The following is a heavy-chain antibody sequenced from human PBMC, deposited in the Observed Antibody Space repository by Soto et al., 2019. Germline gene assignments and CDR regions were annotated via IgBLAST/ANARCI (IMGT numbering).Heavy chain of an antibody. Sequence: SETLSLTCAVSGYSISSGYYWGWVRQPPGKGLEWIGSIHHTGSTYYNPSLKSRVTISVDTSKNQFSLKLSSVTAADTAVYYCTRDLGEKSMAYWGQGTLVTVSS. CDR2: IHHTGST. CDR3: TRDLGEKSMAY. CDR1: GYSISSGYY. J-gene: IGHJ4*02. D-gene: IGHD3-16*01. V-gene: IGHV4-38-2*02.